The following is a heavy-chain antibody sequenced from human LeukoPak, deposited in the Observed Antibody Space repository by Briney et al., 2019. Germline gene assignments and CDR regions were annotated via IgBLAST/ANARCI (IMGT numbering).Heavy chain of an antibody. CDR2: ISSSSSAM. CDR1: GFTFSSYS. CDR3: ASGYYQPYYYYGLDV. V-gene: IGHV3-48*04. J-gene: IGHJ6*02. Sequence: GGSLRLSCAASGFTFSSYSMNWVRQAPGKGLEWVSYISSSSSAMYYADSVKGRFTISRDNAKNSLYLQMNSLRAEDTAVYYCASGYYQPYYYYGLDVWGQGTTVTVSS. D-gene: IGHD3-22*01.